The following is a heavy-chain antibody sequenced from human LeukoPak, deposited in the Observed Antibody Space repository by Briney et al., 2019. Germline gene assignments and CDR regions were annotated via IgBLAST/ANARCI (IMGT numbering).Heavy chain of an antibody. Sequence: GGSLRLSCAASGFTFSSYAVSWVRQAPGKGLEGVSAISGSGGSTYYEDSVKGRFTISRDNSKNTLYLQMNSLRAEDTAVYYCAAPPGAGAFDIWGQGTMVTVSS. CDR3: AAPPGAGAFDI. D-gene: IGHD6-19*01. CDR1: GFTFSSYA. CDR2: ISGSGGST. V-gene: IGHV3-23*01. J-gene: IGHJ3*02.